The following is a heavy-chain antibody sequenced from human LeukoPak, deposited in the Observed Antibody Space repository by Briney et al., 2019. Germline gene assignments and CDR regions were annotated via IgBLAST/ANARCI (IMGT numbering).Heavy chain of an antibody. Sequence: PSETLSLTCTVSGVAFSNGGYYWSWIRQHPGKGLEWIGYIYHSGSTYHNPSLKSRVTISVDTSKNQFSLKLSSVTAADTAVYYCARFLKPSAMFAFDIWGQGTMVTVSS. CDR2: IYHSGST. V-gene: IGHV4-31*03. D-gene: IGHD2-2*01. J-gene: IGHJ3*02. CDR1: GVAFSNGGYY. CDR3: ARFLKPSAMFAFDI.